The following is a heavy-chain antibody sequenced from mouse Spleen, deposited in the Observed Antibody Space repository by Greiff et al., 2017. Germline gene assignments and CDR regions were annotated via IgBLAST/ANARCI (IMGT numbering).Heavy chain of an antibody. J-gene: IGHJ3*01. V-gene: IGHV1-54*01. CDR1: GYAFTNYL. Sequence: VKVVESGAELVRPGTSVKVSCKASGYAFTNYLIEWVKQRPGQGLEWIGVINPGSGGTNYNEKFKGKATLTADKSSSTAYMQLSSLTSDDSAVYFCARGGDYWFAYWGQGTLVTVSA. D-gene: IGHD2-4*01. CDR3: ARGGDYWFAY. CDR2: INPGSGGT.